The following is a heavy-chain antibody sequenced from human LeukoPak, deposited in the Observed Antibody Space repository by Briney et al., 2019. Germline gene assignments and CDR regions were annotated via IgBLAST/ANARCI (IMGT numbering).Heavy chain of an antibody. V-gene: IGHV4-59*08. CDR3: ARLAGYNYGHIDP. D-gene: IGHD5-18*01. J-gene: IGHJ5*02. CDR1: SGSISSYY. CDR2: IYYSGNT. Sequence: SETLSLTCTVSSGSISSYYWSWIRQPPGKGLEWIGYIYYSGNTNYNPSLKSRVTISVDTSKNQFSLKLSSVTAADTAVYYCARLAGYNYGHIDPWGQGTLVTVSS.